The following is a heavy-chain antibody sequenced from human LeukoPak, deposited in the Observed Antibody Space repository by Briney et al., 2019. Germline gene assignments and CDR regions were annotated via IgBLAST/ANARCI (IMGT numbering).Heavy chain of an antibody. Sequence: SGTLSLTCAVSGGSISSSSYYWGWIRQPPGKGLEWIGSIYYSGSTYYNPSLKSRVTISVDTSKNQFSLKLSSVTAADTAVYYCARELKTGIAAAGTGSDAFDIWGQGTMVTVSS. D-gene: IGHD6-13*01. CDR1: GGSISSSSYY. CDR3: ARELKTGIAAAGTGSDAFDI. J-gene: IGHJ3*02. V-gene: IGHV4-39*07. CDR2: IYYSGST.